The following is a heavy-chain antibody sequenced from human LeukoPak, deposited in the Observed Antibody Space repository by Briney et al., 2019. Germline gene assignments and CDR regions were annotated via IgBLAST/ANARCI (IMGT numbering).Heavy chain of an antibody. V-gene: IGHV3-48*01. D-gene: IGHD2-8*02. J-gene: IGHJ5*02. CDR3: TRECSGGGSDS. Sequence: GGSLTLSCPTAGFTYNSYILNCVRQAPGKGLEWLSYISSRSTTIYYADSVKGRFTLSRDNAKNSLYLQMNSLRAEDTAVYYCTRECSGGGSDSWGQGTLVTVSS. CDR2: ISSRSTTI. CDR1: GFTYNSYI.